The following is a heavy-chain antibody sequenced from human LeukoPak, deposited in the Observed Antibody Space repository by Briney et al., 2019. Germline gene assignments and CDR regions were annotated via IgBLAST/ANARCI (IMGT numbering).Heavy chain of an antibody. Sequence: ASVKVSCKASGYTFTSYGISWVRQAPGQGLEWMGWVSAYNGNTNYAQKLQGRVTMTTDTSTSTAYMELRSLRSDDTAVYYCARLEGFYSSSWYRPDYYYMDVWGKGTTVTVSS. D-gene: IGHD6-13*01. CDR1: GYTFTSYG. CDR3: ARLEGFYSSSWYRPDYYYMDV. V-gene: IGHV1-18*01. CDR2: VSAYNGNT. J-gene: IGHJ6*03.